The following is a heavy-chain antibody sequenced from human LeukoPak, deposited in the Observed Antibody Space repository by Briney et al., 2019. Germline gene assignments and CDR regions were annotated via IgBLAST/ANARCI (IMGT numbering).Heavy chain of an antibody. Sequence: PGRSLRLSCAASGFTFSSYAMHWVRQAPGKGLEYVSAISSNGGSTYYANSVKGRFTISRDNSKNTLYLQMGSLRAEDMAVYYCARARWLQPFDYWGQGTLVTVSS. D-gene: IGHD5-24*01. CDR1: GFTFSSYA. J-gene: IGHJ4*02. V-gene: IGHV3-64*01. CDR2: ISSNGGST. CDR3: ARARWLQPFDY.